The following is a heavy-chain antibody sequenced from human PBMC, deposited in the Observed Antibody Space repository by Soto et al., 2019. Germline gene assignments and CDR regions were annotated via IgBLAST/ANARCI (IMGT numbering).Heavy chain of an antibody. J-gene: IGHJ5*02. CDR1: GYTFTSYG. Sequence: QVQLVQSGAEVKKPGASVKVSCKASGYTFTSYGISWVRQAPGQGLEWMGWISAYNGNKNYAQKLQGRVTMTTDTSTSPASMELRSLRSDDTAVYYCARSIAASMRNWFDPWGQGTLVTVSS. CDR2: ISAYNGNK. V-gene: IGHV1-18*01. D-gene: IGHD6-6*01. CDR3: ARSIAASMRNWFDP.